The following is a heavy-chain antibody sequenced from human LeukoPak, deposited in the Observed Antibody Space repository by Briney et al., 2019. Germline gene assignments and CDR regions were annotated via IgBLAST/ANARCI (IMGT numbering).Heavy chain of an antibody. CDR3: AREYSSSWYIAFDI. CDR1: DFIFSSNY. D-gene: IGHD6-13*01. V-gene: IGHV3-53*05. CDR2: IYSGGTT. Sequence: GGSLRLSCAASDFIFSSNYMSWVRQAPGKGLEWVSVIYSGGTTYYAHSVKGRLTISRDNSKNTLYLQMNSLRAEDTAVYYCAREYSSSWYIAFDIWGQGTMVTVSS. J-gene: IGHJ3*02.